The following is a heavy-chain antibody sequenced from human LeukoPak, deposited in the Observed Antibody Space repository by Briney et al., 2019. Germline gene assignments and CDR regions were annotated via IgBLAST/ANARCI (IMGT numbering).Heavy chain of an antibody. Sequence: AGGSLRLSCAASGFTFSSCWMSWVRQAPGKGLEWVANIKQDGGEKYYVDSVQGRFTISRDNAKNSLYLQMNSLRAEDTAVYYCAKHDYGGYVWENGFDPWGQGTLVTVPS. CDR1: GFTFSSCW. V-gene: IGHV3-7*01. D-gene: IGHD4-17*01. J-gene: IGHJ5*02. CDR3: AKHDYGGYVWENGFDP. CDR2: IKQDGGEK.